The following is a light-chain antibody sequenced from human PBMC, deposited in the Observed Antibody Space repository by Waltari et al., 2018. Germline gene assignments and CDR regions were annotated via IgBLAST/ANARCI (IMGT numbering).Light chain of an antibody. J-gene: IGLJ3*02. CDR1: NSNIGPNP. Sequence: QSVLTPPPSPSGTPGQRVTNSCSRSNSNIGPNPVNRYQQLPGTAPKLLIYSDNQRPSGVPDRFSGSKSGTSASLAISGLHPEDEADYYCATWDDGLTGPVFGGGTKLTVL. CDR3: ATWDDGLTGPV. V-gene: IGLV1-44*01. CDR2: SDN.